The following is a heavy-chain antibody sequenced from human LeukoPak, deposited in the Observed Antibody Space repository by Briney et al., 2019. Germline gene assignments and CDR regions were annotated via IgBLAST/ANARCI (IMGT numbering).Heavy chain of an antibody. D-gene: IGHD3-16*02. CDR3: ARARSGDYVRGSYRYNQYFDY. CDR2: ISAYDGNT. Sequence: ASVKVSCKASGYTFTSYGISWVRQAPGQGLEWMGWISAYDGNTNYAQKLQGRVTMTTDTSTSTAYMELRSLRSDDTAVYYCARARSGDYVRGSYRYNQYFDYWGQGTLVTVSS. CDR1: GYTFTSYG. J-gene: IGHJ4*02. V-gene: IGHV1-18*01.